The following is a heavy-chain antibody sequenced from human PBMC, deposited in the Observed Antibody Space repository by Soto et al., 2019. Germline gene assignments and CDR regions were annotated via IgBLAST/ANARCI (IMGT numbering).Heavy chain of an antibody. Sequence: SQTLSLTCAISGDSVSSNSAAWNWIRQSPSRGLEWLGRTYYRSKWYNDYAVSVKSRITINPDTSKNQFSLQLNSVTPEDTAVYYCARDGAVGPYSSSIVGIQGGWFDPWGQGTLVTVSS. CDR3: ARDGAVGPYSSSIVGIQGGWFDP. CDR1: GDSVSSNSAA. D-gene: IGHD6-6*01. J-gene: IGHJ5*02. V-gene: IGHV6-1*01. CDR2: TYYRSKWYN.